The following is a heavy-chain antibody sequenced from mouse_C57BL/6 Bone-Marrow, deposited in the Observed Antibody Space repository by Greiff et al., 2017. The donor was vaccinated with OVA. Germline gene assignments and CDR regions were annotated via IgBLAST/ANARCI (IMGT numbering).Heavy chain of an antibody. V-gene: IGHV1-59*01. CDR1: GYTFTSYW. CDR3: ARGYYGPFDY. Sequence: QVHVKQPGAELVRPGTSVKLSCKASGYTFTSYWMHWVKQRPGQGLEWIGVIDPSDSYTNYNQKFKGKATLTVDTSSSTAYMQLSSLTSEDSAVYYCARGYYGPFDYWGQGTTLTVSS. J-gene: IGHJ2*01. CDR2: IDPSDSYT. D-gene: IGHD1-1*01.